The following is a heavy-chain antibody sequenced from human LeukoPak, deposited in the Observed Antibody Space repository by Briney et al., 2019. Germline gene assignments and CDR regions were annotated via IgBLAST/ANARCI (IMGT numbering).Heavy chain of an antibody. Sequence: AGGSLRLSCAASGFTFTHSWMSWVRQAPGKGLEWVANIKQDGSEKYYVDSVEGRFTISRDNAKNSVSLQMNSLRGEDAAVYYCARENQAGSSGLRRVYYFDYWGQGTLVTVSS. CDR2: IKQDGSEK. CDR1: GFTFTHSW. V-gene: IGHV3-7*01. CDR3: ARENQAGSSGLRRVYYFDY. D-gene: IGHD6-19*01. J-gene: IGHJ4*02.